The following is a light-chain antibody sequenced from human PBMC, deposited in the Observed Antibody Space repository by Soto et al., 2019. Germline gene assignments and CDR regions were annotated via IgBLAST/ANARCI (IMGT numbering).Light chain of an antibody. V-gene: IGLV2-14*01. Sequence: QSVLTQPASVSGSTGQSITISCTGTSSDVGGYNYVSWYQQHPGKAPKLMIYDVSNRPSGVSNRFSGSESGNTASLTISGLQAEYEGDYYCISYTSSSTHVFGTGTKLTVL. CDR1: SSDVGGYNY. J-gene: IGLJ1*01. CDR2: DVS. CDR3: ISYTSSSTHV.